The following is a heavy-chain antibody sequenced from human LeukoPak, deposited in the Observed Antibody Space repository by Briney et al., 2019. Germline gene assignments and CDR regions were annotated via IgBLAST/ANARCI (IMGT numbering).Heavy chain of an antibody. CDR2: ISSSGGST. D-gene: IGHD2-21*01. J-gene: IGHJ1*01. CDR3: AKALIATGGYLEH. CDR1: ELTFNIYA. V-gene: IGHV3-23*01. Sequence: GGSLRLSCAASELTFNIYAMNWVRQAAGKGLEWVSAISSSGGSTYYADSVKGRFTISRDNSKNTLYLQMNSLRAEDTALYFCAKALIATGGYLEHWGQGTLVTVSS.